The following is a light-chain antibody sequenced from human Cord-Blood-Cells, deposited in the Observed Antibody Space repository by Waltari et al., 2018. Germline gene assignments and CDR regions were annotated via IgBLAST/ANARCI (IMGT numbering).Light chain of an antibody. CDR2: GAS. CDR3: QQYNNWPIFT. V-gene: IGKV3-15*01. J-gene: IGKJ3*01. Sequence: EIVMTQSPAPLSVSPGERATPSCRASQSVSSNLAWYQQKPGQAPRLLIYGASTRATGIPARFSGSGSGTEFTLTISSLQSEDFAVYYCQQYNNWPIFTFGPGTKVDIK. CDR1: QSVSSN.